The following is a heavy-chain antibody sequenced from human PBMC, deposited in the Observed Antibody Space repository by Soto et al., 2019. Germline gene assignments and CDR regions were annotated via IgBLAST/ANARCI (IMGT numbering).Heavy chain of an antibody. D-gene: IGHD3-9*01. J-gene: IGHJ4*02. CDR2: IYSGGDI. CDR1: GFTVNSNY. Sequence: ELQVVESGGGLIHPGGSLRLSCGASGFTVNSNYMSWVRQAPGKGLEWVSVIYSGGDIYYADSVKGRFTISRDDSKNTVYLQMNSLRADDAAIYYCAKGNFEGLDFWGQGTLVSVSS. V-gene: IGHV3-53*01. CDR3: AKGNFEGLDF.